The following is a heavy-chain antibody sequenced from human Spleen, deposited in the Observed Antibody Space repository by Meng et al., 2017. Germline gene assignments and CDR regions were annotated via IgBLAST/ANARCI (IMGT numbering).Heavy chain of an antibody. CDR1: GFIFSNYW. Sequence: GESLKISCETSGFIFSNYWMSWVRQAPGKGLEWVSSISGGGGRTYYGDSVKGRFTISRDNSINTLFLQMNSLGVEDTATYYCAKYHHYDILTGYYSSHIDYWGQGTLVTVSS. CDR3: AKYHHYDILTGYYSSHIDY. D-gene: IGHD3-9*01. J-gene: IGHJ4*02. V-gene: IGHV3-23*01. CDR2: ISGGGGRT.